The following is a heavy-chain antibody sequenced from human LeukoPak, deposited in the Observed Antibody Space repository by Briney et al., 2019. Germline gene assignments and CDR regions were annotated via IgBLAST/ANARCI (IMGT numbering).Heavy chain of an antibody. CDR3: AKVYNYFYYMDV. V-gene: IGHV3-30*02. CDR2: IRYDGNDK. D-gene: IGHD2-2*02. CDR1: GFTFSSYG. Sequence: GGSLRLSCAASGFTFSSYGMHWVRQAPGRALEWVTFIRYDGNDKYYADSVKGRFTISRDNSKNTLYLQMNSLRVEDTAVYHCAKVYNYFYYMDVWGKGTTATVSS. J-gene: IGHJ6*03.